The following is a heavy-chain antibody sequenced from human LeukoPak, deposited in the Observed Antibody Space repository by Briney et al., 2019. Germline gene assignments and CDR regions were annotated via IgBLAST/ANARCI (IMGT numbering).Heavy chain of an antibody. CDR3: ARRKGCSSTSCPPDY. D-gene: IGHD2-2*01. V-gene: IGHV5-51*01. J-gene: IGHJ4*02. CDR2: IYPGDSDT. Sequence: GESLKISCKGSGYSFPTYWIGWVRQMPGKGLEWMGIIYPGDSDTRYSPSFQGQVTISADKSISTAYLQRSSLKASDTAMYYCARRKGCSSTSCPPDYWGQGTMVTVSS. CDR1: GYSFPTYW.